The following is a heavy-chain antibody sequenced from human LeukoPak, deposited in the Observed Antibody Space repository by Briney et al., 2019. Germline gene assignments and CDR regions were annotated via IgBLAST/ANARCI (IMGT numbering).Heavy chain of an antibody. CDR1: GGSFSGYY. Sequence: SETPPLTCAVYGGSFSGYYWSWIRQPPGKGLEWIGEINHSGSTNYNPSLKSRVTISVDTSKNQFSLKLSSVTAADTAVYYCARSLYASSNNWFDPWGQGTLVTVSS. CDR3: ARSLYASSNNWFDP. J-gene: IGHJ5*02. V-gene: IGHV4-34*01. CDR2: INHSGST. D-gene: IGHD6-19*01.